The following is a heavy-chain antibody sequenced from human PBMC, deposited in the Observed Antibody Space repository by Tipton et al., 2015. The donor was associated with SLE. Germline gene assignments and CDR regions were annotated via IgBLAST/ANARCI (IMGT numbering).Heavy chain of an antibody. CDR1: GYTLDEYY. CDR2: INPDSGDT. V-gene: IGHV1-2*02. Sequence: QVQLVQSGAEVKKPGTSVKVSCKPSGYTLDEYYMHWVRQAPGQGLEWMGWINPDSGDTTYLQKFQGRVTMTGDTSNNIAYLEVTSLRSDDTAIYYCARGYYDSRSWFDPWGQGTLVTVS. J-gene: IGHJ5*02. CDR3: ARGYYDSRSWFDP. D-gene: IGHD3-22*01.